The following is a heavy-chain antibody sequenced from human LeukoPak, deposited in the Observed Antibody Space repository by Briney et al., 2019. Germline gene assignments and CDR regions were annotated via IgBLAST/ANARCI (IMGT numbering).Heavy chain of an antibody. CDR1: GGSISSYY. V-gene: IGHV4-59*01. CDR2: IYYSGST. Sequence: SETLSLTCTVSGGSISSYYWSWIRQPPGKGLEWIGYIYYSGSTNYNLSLKSRVTISVDTSKNQFSLKLSSVTAADTAVYYCARKYCGGDCYSDAFDIWGQGTMVTVSS. D-gene: IGHD2-21*02. CDR3: ARKYCGGDCYSDAFDI. J-gene: IGHJ3*02.